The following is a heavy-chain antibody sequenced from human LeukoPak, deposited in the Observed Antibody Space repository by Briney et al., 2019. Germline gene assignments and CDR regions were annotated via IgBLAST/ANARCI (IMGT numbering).Heavy chain of an antibody. Sequence: SETLSLTCSVSGGSISTYYWNWIRQPAGKGLEWIGRIYASGSTTYNPSLKSRVIISVDTSKNQFSLKLSSVTAADTAVYYCARDLVLSWFDLWGQGTLVTVSS. CDR1: GGSISTYY. CDR2: IYASGST. J-gene: IGHJ5*02. CDR3: ARDLVLSWFDL. D-gene: IGHD3-16*02. V-gene: IGHV4-4*07.